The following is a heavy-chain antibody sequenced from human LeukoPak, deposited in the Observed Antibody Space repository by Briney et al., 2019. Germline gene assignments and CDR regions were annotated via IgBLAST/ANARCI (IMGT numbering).Heavy chain of an antibody. V-gene: IGHV1-69*13. D-gene: IGHD5-12*01. Sequence: AAVKVSCKASGGSFSSYGISWVRQAPEQGLEWMGGIIPIFGRPKYAQNFQGRVTITADESTTTVYMELSSLRSEDTAVYYCARANHPYGGYGPLDYWGQGTLVTVSS. CDR1: GGSFSSYG. CDR3: ARANHPYGGYGPLDY. CDR2: IIPIFGRP. J-gene: IGHJ4*02.